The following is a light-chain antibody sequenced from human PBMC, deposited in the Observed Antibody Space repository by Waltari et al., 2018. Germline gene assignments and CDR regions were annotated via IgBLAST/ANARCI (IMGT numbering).Light chain of an antibody. Sequence: AIRMTQSPSSLSASTGARVTITCRASQGVSSYLAWYQQKPGKAPNLLIYAASTLQSGVTSRFSGSGSGTDFSLIISCLQSEDFATYYCQQYYSYPWTFGQGTKVEI. CDR2: AAS. CDR3: QQYYSYPWT. CDR1: QGVSSY. J-gene: IGKJ1*01. V-gene: IGKV1-8*01.